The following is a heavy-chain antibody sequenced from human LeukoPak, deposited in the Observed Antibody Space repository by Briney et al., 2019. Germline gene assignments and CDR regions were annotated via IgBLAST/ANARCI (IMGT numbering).Heavy chain of an antibody. D-gene: IGHD1-26*01. CDR1: GDSVSSNSAA. CDR3: AREGHIVGATTVRFSSWFDP. CDR2: TYYRSKWYN. Sequence: SQTLSLTCAISGDSVSSNSAAWNWIRQPPSRGLEWLGRTYYRSKWYNDYAVSVKSRITINPDTSKNQFSLQLNSVTPEDTAVYYCAREGHIVGATTVRFSSWFDPWGQGTLVTVSS. V-gene: IGHV6-1*01. J-gene: IGHJ5*02.